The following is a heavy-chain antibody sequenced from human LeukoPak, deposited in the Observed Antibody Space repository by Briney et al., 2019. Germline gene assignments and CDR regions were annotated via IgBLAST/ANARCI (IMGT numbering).Heavy chain of an antibody. CDR2: INWNGGST. V-gene: IGHV3-20*04. D-gene: IGHD4-11*01. Sequence: GGSLRLSCAAPGFTFDDYGMSWVRQAPGKGLEWVSGINWNGGSTAYADSVKGRFTISRDNAKNSLYLQMNSLRAEDTAVYYCARDHHDYDAFDIWGQGTTVTVSS. CDR3: ARDHHDYDAFDI. J-gene: IGHJ3*02. CDR1: GFTFDDYG.